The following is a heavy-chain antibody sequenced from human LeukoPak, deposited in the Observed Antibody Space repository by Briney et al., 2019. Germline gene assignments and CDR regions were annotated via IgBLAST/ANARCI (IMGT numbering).Heavy chain of an antibody. D-gene: IGHD6-19*01. V-gene: IGHV4-61*02. CDR1: GGSISSSSYY. CDR2: IYTSGST. Sequence: SETLSLTCTVSGGSISSSSYYWSWIRQPAGKGLEWIGRIYTSGSTNYNPSLKSRVTMSVDTSKNQFSLKLSSVTAADTAVYYCAREPPPGQWLVDAFDIWGQGTMVTVSS. CDR3: AREPPPGQWLVDAFDI. J-gene: IGHJ3*02.